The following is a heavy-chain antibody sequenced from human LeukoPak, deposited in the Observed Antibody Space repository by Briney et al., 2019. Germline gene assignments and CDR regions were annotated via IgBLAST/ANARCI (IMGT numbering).Heavy chain of an antibody. CDR1: GFTFTSYE. V-gene: IGHV3-48*03. Sequence: GGSLRLSCAASGFTFTSYEMSWVRRAPGKGLEWVSEISGSGTTIFYADSVKGRFTVSRDNAKNSLYLQMNSLRAEDTAVYYCASSPRGVYWGQGTLVTVSS. D-gene: IGHD3-10*01. CDR3: ASSPRGVY. J-gene: IGHJ4*02. CDR2: ISGSGTTI.